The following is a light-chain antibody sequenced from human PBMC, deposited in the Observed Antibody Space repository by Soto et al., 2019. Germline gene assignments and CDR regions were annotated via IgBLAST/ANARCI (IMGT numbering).Light chain of an antibody. CDR2: DVS. CDR3: GSYTTSSNYV. Sequence: SALAQPASVSGSPGQSITISCTGTSSDIDAYNYVSWYQQHPGKAPKLMIYDVSNRPSGISNRFSGSKSGNTASLTISGLQAEDEADYYCGSYTTSSNYVFGTGTKATV. CDR1: SSDIDAYNY. V-gene: IGLV2-14*01. J-gene: IGLJ1*01.